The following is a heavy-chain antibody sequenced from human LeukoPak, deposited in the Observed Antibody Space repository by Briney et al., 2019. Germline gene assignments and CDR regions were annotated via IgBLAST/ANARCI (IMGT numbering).Heavy chain of an antibody. CDR1: GYTLTELS. CDR3: AKSRSGSANWALQIFDN. Sequence: ASVKVSCKVSGYTLTELSMHWVRQAPGKGLEWMGGFDPEDGETIYAQKFQGRVTMTEDTSTDTAYMELNSLRAEDTAVYFCAKSRSGSANWALQIFDNWGQGTLVTVSS. V-gene: IGHV1-24*01. J-gene: IGHJ4*02. D-gene: IGHD1-1*01. CDR2: FDPEDGET.